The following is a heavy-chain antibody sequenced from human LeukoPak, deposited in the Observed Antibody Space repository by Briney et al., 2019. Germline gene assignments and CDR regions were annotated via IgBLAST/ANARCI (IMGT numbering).Heavy chain of an antibody. V-gene: IGHV1-18*01. Sequence: ASVKVSCKASGYTFTAYGISWVRQAPGQGLEWMGWISVYNGNTNYTPKLQGRVTMTTDTSTSTAYMELRSLRSDDTAVYYCARDRLTYYSGSGSDFWGQGTLVTVSS. D-gene: IGHD3-10*01. CDR1: GYTFTAYG. CDR3: ARDRLTYYSGSGSDF. J-gene: IGHJ4*02. CDR2: ISVYNGNT.